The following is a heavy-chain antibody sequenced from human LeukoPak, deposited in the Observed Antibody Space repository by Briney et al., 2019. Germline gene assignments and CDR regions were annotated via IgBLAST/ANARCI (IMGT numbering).Heavy chain of an antibody. CDR1: GGSISSGGYS. V-gene: IGHV4-30-2*01. J-gene: IGHJ6*02. D-gene: IGHD1-26*01. Sequence: SETLSLTCAVSGGSISSGGYSWSWIRQPPGKGLEWIGYIYHSGSTYYNPSLKSRVTISVDSSKNQFSLKLSSVTAADTAVYYCARGSVSYDYYYYGMDVWGQGTTVTVSS. CDR2: IYHSGST. CDR3: ARGSVSYDYYYYGMDV.